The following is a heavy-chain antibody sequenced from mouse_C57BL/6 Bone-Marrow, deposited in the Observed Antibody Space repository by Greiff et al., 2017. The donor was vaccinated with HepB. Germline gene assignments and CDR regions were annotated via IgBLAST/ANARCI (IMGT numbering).Heavy chain of an antibody. J-gene: IGHJ4*01. CDR3: ARSRWLGRFYAMDY. CDR2: IDPNSGGT. D-gene: IGHD2-3*01. V-gene: IGHV1-72*01. Sequence: QVQLQQPGAELVKPGASVKLSCKASGYTFTSYWMHWVKQRPGRGLEWIGRIDPNSGGTKYNEKFKSKATLTVDKPSSTAYMQLSSLTSEDSAVYYCARSRWLGRFYAMDYWGQGTSVTVSS. CDR1: GYTFTSYW.